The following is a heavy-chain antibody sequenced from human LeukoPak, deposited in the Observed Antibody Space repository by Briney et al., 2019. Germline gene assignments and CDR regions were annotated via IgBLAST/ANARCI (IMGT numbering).Heavy chain of an antibody. CDR1: GGSISSYY. CDR3: ARHMCYYGSGSSKTHFDY. Sequence: PSETLSLTCTVSGGSISSYYWSWIRQPPGKGLEWIGYIYYSGTTNYNPSLKSRVTISVDTSKNQFSLKLSSVTTADTAVYFCARHMCYYGSGSSKTHFDYWGQGSLVTVSS. D-gene: IGHD3-10*01. J-gene: IGHJ4*02. CDR2: IYYSGTT. V-gene: IGHV4-59*08.